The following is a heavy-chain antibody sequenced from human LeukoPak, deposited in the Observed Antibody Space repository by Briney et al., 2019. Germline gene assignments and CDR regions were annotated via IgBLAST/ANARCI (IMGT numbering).Heavy chain of an antibody. CDR2: IWYDGSNK. Sequence: GGSLRLSCAASGFTFSNYAMHWVRQAPGKGLEWVAVIWYDGSNKYYADSVKGRFTISRDNSKNTLYLQMNSLRAEDTAVYYWARDIYVMDVWGQGPRSPSP. V-gene: IGHV3-33*01. CDR1: GFTFSNYA. J-gene: IGHJ6*02. CDR3: ARDIYVMDV.